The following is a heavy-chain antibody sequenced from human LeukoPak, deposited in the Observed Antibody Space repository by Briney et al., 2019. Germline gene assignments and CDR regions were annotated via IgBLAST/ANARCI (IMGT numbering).Heavy chain of an antibody. CDR1: GYTFTSYY. Sequence: ASVKVSCKASGYTFTSYYMHWVGQAPGQGLEWMGIINPSVGNTSYAQKFQGRVTMTRDTATSTVYIELSTLRSEDTAVYYCARGEQWLLHFDYWGQGNLVTVSS. J-gene: IGHJ4*02. V-gene: IGHV1-46*01. CDR2: INPSVGNT. CDR3: ARGEQWLLHFDY. D-gene: IGHD6-19*01.